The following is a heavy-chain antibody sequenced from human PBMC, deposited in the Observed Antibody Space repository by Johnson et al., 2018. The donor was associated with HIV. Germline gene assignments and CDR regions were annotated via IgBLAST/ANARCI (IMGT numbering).Heavy chain of an antibody. Sequence: VQLVESGGGVVRPGGSLRLSCAASGFTFDDYGMSWVRQAPGKGLEWVSGISWKGGSTGYADSVKGRFTISKDNAKNSLYLQMNSLRVDDTAFYYCTRDTPPRGELLSGAFDVWGQGTMVTVSS. CDR1: GFTFDDYG. V-gene: IGHV3-20*04. J-gene: IGHJ3*01. CDR3: TRDTPPRGELLSGAFDV. CDR2: ISWKGGST. D-gene: IGHD1-26*01.